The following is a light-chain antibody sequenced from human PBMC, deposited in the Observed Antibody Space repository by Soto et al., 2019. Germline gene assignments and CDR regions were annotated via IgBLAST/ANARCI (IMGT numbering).Light chain of an antibody. Sequence: QAVVTQPPSVSGAPGQRVTISCTGSNSNIGAGFGVQWYQQFPRTAPRLLIYSNTNRPSGVPDRFSASKSDTSASLAITGLRAEDEADYYCQSFDINVLALIFGVGTKLTVL. CDR3: QSFDINVLALI. V-gene: IGLV1-40*01. J-gene: IGLJ2*01. CDR1: NSNIGAGFG. CDR2: SNT.